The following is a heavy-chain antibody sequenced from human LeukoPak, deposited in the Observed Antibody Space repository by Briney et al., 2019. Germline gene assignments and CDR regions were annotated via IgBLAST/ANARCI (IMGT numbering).Heavy chain of an antibody. CDR1: GFTVSSYA. CDR3: AKDDYGDAEPYFDY. Sequence: GGSLRLSCAASGFTVSSYAMNWVRQAPGKGLEWVATISTSGGSTYYADFVKGRFTISRDNSKNTLYLQMNSLRAEDTAVYYCAKDDYGDAEPYFDYWGQGTLVTVSS. D-gene: IGHD4-17*01. V-gene: IGHV3-23*01. J-gene: IGHJ4*02. CDR2: ISTSGGST.